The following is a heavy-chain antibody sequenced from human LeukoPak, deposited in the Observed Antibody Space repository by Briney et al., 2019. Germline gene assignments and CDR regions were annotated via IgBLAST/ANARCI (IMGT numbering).Heavy chain of an antibody. D-gene: IGHD1-26*01. J-gene: IGHJ3*02. CDR1: GFTFSSYG. CDR3: ARDSGDSGSFPDAFDI. Sequence: PGGSLRLSCAASGFTFSSYGMSWVRQAPGKGLEWVSAISGSGGSTYYADSVKGRFTISRDNAKNSLYLKMNSLRAEDTAVYYCARDSGDSGSFPDAFDIWGQGTMVTVSS. V-gene: IGHV3-23*01. CDR2: ISGSGGST.